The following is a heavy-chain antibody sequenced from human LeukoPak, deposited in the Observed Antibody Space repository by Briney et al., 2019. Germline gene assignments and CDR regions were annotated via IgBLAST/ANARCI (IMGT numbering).Heavy chain of an antibody. CDR3: AKDLSYYDSSGPFDY. CDR1: GFTFSSYG. D-gene: IGHD3-22*01. CDR2: ISYDGSNK. V-gene: IGHV3-30*18. Sequence: GGSRRLSCAASGFTFSSYGMHWVRQAPGKGLEWVAVISYDGSNKYYADSVKGRFTISRDNSKNTLYLQMNSLRAEDTAVYYCAKDLSYYDSSGPFDYWGQGTLVTVSS. J-gene: IGHJ4*02.